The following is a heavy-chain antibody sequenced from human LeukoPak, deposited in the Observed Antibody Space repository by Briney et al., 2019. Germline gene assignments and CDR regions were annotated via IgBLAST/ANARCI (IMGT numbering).Heavy chain of an antibody. Sequence: SGGSLRLSCAASGFTFSSYGMHWVRQAPGKGLGWVAVISYDGSNKYYADSVKGRFTISRDNSKSTLYLQMNSLRAEDTAVYYCAREASRDGYNPPDYWGQGTLVTVSS. CDR2: ISYDGSNK. V-gene: IGHV3-30*03. D-gene: IGHD5-24*01. CDR3: AREASRDGYNPPDY. CDR1: GFTFSSYG. J-gene: IGHJ4*02.